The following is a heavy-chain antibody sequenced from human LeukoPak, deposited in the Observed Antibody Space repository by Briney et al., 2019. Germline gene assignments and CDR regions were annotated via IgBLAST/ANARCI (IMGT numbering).Heavy chain of an antibody. Sequence: GGSLRLSCAASGFTVTTNYMSWVRQAPGNGLEWVSVTYSGGSSYYADSVQGRFTVSRDNAKNSLYLKMNSLRAEDTAVYYCARVGLRFAFDIWGQGTMVTVSS. CDR2: TYSGGSS. CDR1: GFTVTTNY. V-gene: IGHV3-53*01. CDR3: ARVGLRFAFDI. J-gene: IGHJ3*02. D-gene: IGHD3-10*01.